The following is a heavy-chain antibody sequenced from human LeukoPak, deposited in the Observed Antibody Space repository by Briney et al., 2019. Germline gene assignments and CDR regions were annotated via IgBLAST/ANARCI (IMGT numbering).Heavy chain of an antibody. CDR3: AREVRGLVDSNWFDP. CDR1: GGSISSSSYY. J-gene: IGHJ5*02. V-gene: IGHV4-39*07. D-gene: IGHD6-6*01. Sequence: PSETLSLTCTVSGGSISSSSYYWGWIRQPPGKGLEWIGSIYYSGSTYYNPSLKSRVTISVDTSKNQFSLKLSSVTAADTAVYYCAREVRGLVDSNWFDPWGQGTLVTVSS. CDR2: IYYSGST.